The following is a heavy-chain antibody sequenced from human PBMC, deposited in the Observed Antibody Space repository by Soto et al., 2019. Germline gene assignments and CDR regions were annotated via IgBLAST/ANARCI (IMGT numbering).Heavy chain of an antibody. CDR3: ARDFCPVPTCYDL. D-gene: IGHD2-2*01. V-gene: IGHV3-33*08. Sequence: SLRLSCAASGFTVSSNYMHWVRQAPGKGLEWVAGIDYNEINQYYIDPVKGRFTISRDQSKNTLYLQMNSLRAEDTAVYYCARDFCPVPTCYDLWGQGVLVTVSS. CDR2: IDYNEINQ. J-gene: IGHJ4*02. CDR1: GFTVSSNY.